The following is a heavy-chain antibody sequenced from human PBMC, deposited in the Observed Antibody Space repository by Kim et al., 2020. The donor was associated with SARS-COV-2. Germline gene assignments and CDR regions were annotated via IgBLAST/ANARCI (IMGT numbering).Heavy chain of an antibody. CDR1: GGSFSGYY. Sequence: SETLSLTCAVYGGSFSGYYWSWIRQPPGKGLEWIGEINHSGSTNYNPSLKSRVTISVDTSKNQFSLKLSSVTAADTAVYYCARWTGYPPYYYYGMDVWGHRTEVSVAS. CDR2: INHSGST. D-gene: IGHD3-3*01. J-gene: IGHJ6*02. CDR3: ARWTGYPPYYYYGMDV. V-gene: IGHV4-34*01.